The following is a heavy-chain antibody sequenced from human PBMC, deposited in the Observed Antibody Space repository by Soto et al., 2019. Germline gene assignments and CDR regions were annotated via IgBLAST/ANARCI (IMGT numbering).Heavy chain of an antibody. D-gene: IGHD6-25*01. J-gene: IGHJ6*02. CDR2: IYYSGST. Sequence: TLSLACSVSGGSISRVGHDWTWIRQQPGKGLEWIGYIYYSGSTDYNPSLKSRVTISVDRSKNQFSLNLSSVTSADTAIYYCARESGGYDSSTRYGLDVWGQGTTGTVSS. V-gene: IGHV4-31*03. CDR3: ARESGGYDSSTRYGLDV. CDR1: GGSISRVGHD.